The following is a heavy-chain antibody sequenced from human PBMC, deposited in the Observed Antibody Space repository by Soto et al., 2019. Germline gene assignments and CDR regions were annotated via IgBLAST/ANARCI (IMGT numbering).Heavy chain of an antibody. V-gene: IGHV1-8*01. CDR1: GYTFTSYD. CDR2: MNPNSGNT. D-gene: IGHD3-10*01. J-gene: IGHJ6*02. CDR3: ARESYYGSGSFYYYYYGMDV. Sequence: SVKVSCKASGYTFTSYDINWVRQATGQGLEWMGWMNPNSGNTGYAQKFQGRVTMTRNTSISTAYMELSSLRSEDTAVYYCARESYYGSGSFYYYYYGMDVWGQGTTVTVSS.